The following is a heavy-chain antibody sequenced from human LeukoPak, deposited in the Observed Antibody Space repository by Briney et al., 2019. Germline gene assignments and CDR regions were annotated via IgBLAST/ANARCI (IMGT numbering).Heavy chain of an antibody. V-gene: IGHV1-69*05. D-gene: IGHD1-14*01. CDR1: GGTFSSNA. CDR2: IIPIFGTA. J-gene: IGHJ4*02. CDR3: AITVTGPDYYFDY. Sequence: GSSVKVSCKASGGTFSSNAISWVRQAPGQGLEWMGGIIPIFGTANYAQKFQGRVTITTDESTSTAYMELSSLRSEDTAVYYCAITVTGPDYYFDYWGQGTLVTVSS.